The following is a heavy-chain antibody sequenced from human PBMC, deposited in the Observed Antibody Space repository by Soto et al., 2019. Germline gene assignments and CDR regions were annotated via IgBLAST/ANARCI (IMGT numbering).Heavy chain of an antibody. J-gene: IGHJ4*02. CDR2: IYYSGST. CDR3: TSSFTGHSDY. V-gene: IGHV4-31*03. CDR1: GGYMRSGGYY. Sequence: QVQLQESGPGLLKPSQTLSLICTVSGGYMRSGGYYWSWIRQHPGKGLEWIGYIYYSGSTYYNPSLTRRVSISINTSKNQFSLKLNSLTAADTAVYYCTSSFTGHSDYWGQGTLVTVSS.